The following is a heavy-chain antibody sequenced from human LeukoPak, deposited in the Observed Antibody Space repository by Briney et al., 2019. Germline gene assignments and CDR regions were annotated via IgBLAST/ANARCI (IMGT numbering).Heavy chain of an antibody. CDR2: THPSGNT. CDR1: AGSNNSYY. Sequence: SETLSLSCTVSAGSNNSYYWSWIRQPPGKGLEWNGYTHPSGNTNYSPSLKSRVTISIDTSRNQFSLKLSSVTAADTAVYFCARKAPKKGWFDPWGQGTLVTVSS. V-gene: IGHV4-4*09. J-gene: IGHJ5*02. CDR3: ARKAPKKGWFDP.